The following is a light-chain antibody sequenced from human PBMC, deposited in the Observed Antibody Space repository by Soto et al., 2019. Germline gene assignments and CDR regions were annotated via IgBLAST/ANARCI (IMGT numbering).Light chain of an antibody. CDR1: SSDVGGYNY. CDR2: DVS. CDR3: SSYTSSSTLYF. J-gene: IGLJ1*01. Sequence: QSALTQPASVSGSPGQSITISCTGTSSDVGGYNYVSWYQQHPGKAPKLMIYDVSNRPSGVSNRFSGSKSGNTAALTISGLQAEDEADYYGSSYTSSSTLYFFGTGTKLTVL. V-gene: IGLV2-14*01.